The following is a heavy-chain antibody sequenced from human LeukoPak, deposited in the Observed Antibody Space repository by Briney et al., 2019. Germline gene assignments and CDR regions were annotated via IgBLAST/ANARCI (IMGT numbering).Heavy chain of an antibody. Sequence: SETLSLTCTVSGGSISSSSSYYWSWIRQPPGKGLEWIGYIYYSGSTNYNPSLKSRVTISVDTSKNQFSLKLSSVTAADTAVYYCARLYSSSLGRVFDYWGQGTLVTVSS. CDR2: IYYSGST. CDR1: GGSISSSSSYY. V-gene: IGHV4-61*01. D-gene: IGHD6-13*01. CDR3: ARLYSSSLGRVFDY. J-gene: IGHJ4*02.